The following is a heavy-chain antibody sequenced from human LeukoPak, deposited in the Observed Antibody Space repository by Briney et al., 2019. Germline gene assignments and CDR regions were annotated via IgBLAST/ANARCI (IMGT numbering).Heavy chain of an antibody. J-gene: IGHJ5*02. V-gene: IGHV4-38-2*01. CDR3: ASYSTSGFDP. CDR1: GHSISSDYL. CDR2: FFHSGST. Sequence: SETLSLTCAVSGHSISSDYLWGWIRQPPGKGLEWIGTFFHSGSTFYNPSLKSRVTISVDTSKNQFSLKLSSVTAADTAVYYCASYSTSGFDPWGQGTLVTVSS. D-gene: IGHD4-11*01.